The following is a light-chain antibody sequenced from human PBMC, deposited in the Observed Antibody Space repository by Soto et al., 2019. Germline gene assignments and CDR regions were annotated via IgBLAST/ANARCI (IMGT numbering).Light chain of an antibody. CDR1: QDISNY. CDR2: DAS. J-gene: IGKJ2*01. CDR3: QQYDNLPPL. Sequence: DIQMTQSPSSLSASVGDRVTITCQASQDISNYLNWYQQKPGKAPKLLIDDASNLETGVPSRFSGSRPGTDFTFTISSPQPKDIATYYCQQYDNLPPLFGQGTKLEIK. V-gene: IGKV1-33*01.